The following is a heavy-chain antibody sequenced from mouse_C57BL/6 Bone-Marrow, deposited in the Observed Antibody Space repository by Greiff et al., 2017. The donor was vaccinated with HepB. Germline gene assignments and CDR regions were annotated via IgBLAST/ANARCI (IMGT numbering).Heavy chain of an antibody. CDR1: GFTLTSYG. CDR2: IGSDGST. CDR3: AGQEDGYYLAY. D-gene: IGHD2-3*01. J-gene: IGHJ3*01. V-gene: IGHV2-6-1*01. Sequence: QVQLQQSGPGLVAPSQCLTISCTVSGFTLTSYGVHWVRQPPGKGLEWLVVIGSDGSTTYNSALKARLSISKDNSKSQVFLIMNSLQTDDTARYYCAGQEDGYYLAYWGQGTLVTVSA.